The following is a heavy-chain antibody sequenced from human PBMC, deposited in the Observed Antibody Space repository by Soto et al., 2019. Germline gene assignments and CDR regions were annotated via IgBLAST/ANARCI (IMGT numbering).Heavy chain of an antibody. V-gene: IGHV4-34*01. CDR1: GGSFSGYY. CDR3: ARHLDGDYSFDF. J-gene: IGHJ4*02. D-gene: IGHD4-17*01. CDR2: INHSGST. Sequence: SETLSLTCAVYGGSFSGYYWSWIRQPPGKGLEWIGEINHSGSTNYNPSLKSRVTISVDTSKNQFSLKLSSVTAADTAVYYCARHLDGDYSFDFWGQGTLVTVSS.